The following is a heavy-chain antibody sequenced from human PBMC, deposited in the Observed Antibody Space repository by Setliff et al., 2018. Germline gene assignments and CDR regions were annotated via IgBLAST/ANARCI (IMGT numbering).Heavy chain of an antibody. D-gene: IGHD3-10*01. Sequence: GGSLRLSCAASGFTFGSYAMSWVRQAPGKGLEWVSAISGSGGSTYYADSVKGRFTIYRDNSKNTLYLQMNSLRAEDTAVYYCAKNGFGVVALGVNNWFDPWGQGSLVTVSS. CDR2: ISGSGGST. CDR1: GFTFGSYA. CDR3: AKNGFGVVALGVNNWFDP. J-gene: IGHJ5*02. V-gene: IGHV3-23*01.